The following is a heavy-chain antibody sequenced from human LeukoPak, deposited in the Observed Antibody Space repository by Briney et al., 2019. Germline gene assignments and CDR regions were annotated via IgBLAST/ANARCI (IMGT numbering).Heavy chain of an antibody. V-gene: IGHV4-34*01. CDR1: GGSFSGYY. J-gene: IGHJ4*02. D-gene: IGHD6-25*01. CDR3: ARVDCTQEGSGCVVDY. Sequence: PSETLSLTCAVYGGSFSGYYWTWIRQAPGKGLEWIGEIDHSGSTNYNPSLKSRVTLSVDTSKNQFSLRLSSVTAADTAVYYCARVDCTQEGSGCVVDYWGQGTLVTVSS. CDR2: IDHSGST.